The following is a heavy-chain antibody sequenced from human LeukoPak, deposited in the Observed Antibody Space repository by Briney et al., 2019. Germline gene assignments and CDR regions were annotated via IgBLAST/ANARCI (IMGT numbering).Heavy chain of an antibody. CDR3: ARGGRWELPYNWFDP. CDR1: GGSISSYY. Sequence: PSETLCLTCTVSGGSISSYYWSWIRQPPGKGLEWIGYIYYSGSTNYNPSLKSRVTISVDTSKNQFSLKLSSVTAADTAVYYCARGGRWELPYNWFDPWGQGTLVTVSS. V-gene: IGHV4-59*01. J-gene: IGHJ5*02. CDR2: IYYSGST. D-gene: IGHD1-26*01.